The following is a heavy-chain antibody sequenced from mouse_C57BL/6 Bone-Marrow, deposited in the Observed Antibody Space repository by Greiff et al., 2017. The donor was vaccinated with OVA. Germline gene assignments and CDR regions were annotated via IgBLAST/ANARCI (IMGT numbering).Heavy chain of an antibody. V-gene: IGHV1-15*01. CDR3: TRDYYGDYYDGSFAY. CDR1: GYTFTDYE. D-gene: IGHD2-13*01. Sequence: VQLQQSGAELVRPGASVTLSCKASGYTFTDYEMHWVKQTPVHGLEWIGAIDPETGGTAYNQKFKGKAILTADKSSSTAYMELRSLTSEDSAVYYGTRDYYGDYYDGSFAYWGQGTLVTVSA. CDR2: IDPETGGT. J-gene: IGHJ3*01.